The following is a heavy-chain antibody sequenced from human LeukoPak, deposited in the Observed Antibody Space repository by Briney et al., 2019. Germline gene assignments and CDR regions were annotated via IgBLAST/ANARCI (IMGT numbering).Heavy chain of an antibody. D-gene: IGHD2-2*01. CDR2: IWYDGSNK. CDR3: ARDIGYCSSTSCYRYGMDV. J-gene: IGHJ6*04. V-gene: IGHV3-33*01. CDR1: GFTFSSYG. Sequence: GRSLGLSCAASGFTFSSYGMHWVRQAPGKGLEWVAVIWYDGSNKYYADSVKGRFTISRDNSKNTLYLQMNSLRAEDTAVYYCARDIGYCSSTSCYRYGMDVWGKGTTVTVSS.